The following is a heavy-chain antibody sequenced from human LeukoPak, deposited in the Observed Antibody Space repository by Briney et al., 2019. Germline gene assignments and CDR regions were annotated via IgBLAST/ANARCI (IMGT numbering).Heavy chain of an antibody. V-gene: IGHV1-18*01. J-gene: IGHJ4*02. D-gene: IGHD6-19*01. CDR1: GYTFTSYG. CDR3: ARDPRGWYVEYFDY. CDR2: ISAYNGNT. Sequence: GASVKVSCKASGYTFTSYGISWVRQAPGQGLEWMGWISAYNGNTNYAQKLQGRVTMTTDTSTSTAYMELRSLRSDDTAVYYYARDPRGWYVEYFDYWGQGTLVTVSS.